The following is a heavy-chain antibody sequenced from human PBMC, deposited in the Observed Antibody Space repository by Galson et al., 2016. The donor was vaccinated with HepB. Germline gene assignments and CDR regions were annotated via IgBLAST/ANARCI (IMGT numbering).Heavy chain of an antibody. J-gene: IGHJ4*02. CDR3: ARDTHY. Sequence: SLRLSCAASGFTFSSYSMNWVRQAPGKGLEWVSYISSSSNTIYYADSVKGRFTISRDNAKNSLYLQMNCLRDEDTAVYYCARDTHYWGQGTLVTVCS. V-gene: IGHV3-48*02. CDR2: ISSSSNTI. CDR1: GFTFSSYS.